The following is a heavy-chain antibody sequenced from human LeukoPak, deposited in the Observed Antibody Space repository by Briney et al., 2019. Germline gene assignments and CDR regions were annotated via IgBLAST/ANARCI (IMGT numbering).Heavy chain of an antibody. J-gene: IGHJ4*02. CDR1: GFTFSSYA. CDR3: ARDSNSPE. V-gene: IGHV3-30*04. Sequence: PGGSLRLSCAASGFTFSSYAMHWVRQAPGKGLEWVAVISYDGSNKYYADSVKGRFTISRDNSKNTLYLQMNSLRAEDTAVYYCARDSNSPEWGQGTLVTVSS. CDR2: ISYDGSNK. D-gene: IGHD4-11*01.